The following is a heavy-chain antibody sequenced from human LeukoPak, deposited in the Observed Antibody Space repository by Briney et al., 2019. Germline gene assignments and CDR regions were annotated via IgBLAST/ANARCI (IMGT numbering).Heavy chain of an antibody. Sequence: SETLSLTCTVSGGSISSYYWSWIRQPPGKGLEWIGYIYYSGSTNYNPSLKSRVTISVDTSKNQFSLKLSSVTAADTAVYYCASYLGSSWHYGFDPWGQGTLVTVSS. CDR3: ASYLGSSWHYGFDP. J-gene: IGHJ5*02. CDR1: GGSISSYY. CDR2: IYYSGST. D-gene: IGHD6-13*01. V-gene: IGHV4-59*01.